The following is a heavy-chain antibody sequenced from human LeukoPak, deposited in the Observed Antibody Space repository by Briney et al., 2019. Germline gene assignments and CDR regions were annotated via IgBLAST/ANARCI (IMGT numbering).Heavy chain of an antibody. CDR2: IYTSGST. CDR3: ARTTEAHSWRTRYYDYYMDV. J-gene: IGHJ6*03. CDR1: GGSISSYY. Sequence: KPSETLSLTCTASGGSISSYYWSWIRQPAGKGLEWIARIYTSGSTNYNPSLKSRVTMSVDTSKNQFSLKLSSLTAADTAVYYCARTTEAHSWRTRYYDYYMDVWGKGTTVTVSS. D-gene: IGHD6-13*01. V-gene: IGHV4-4*07.